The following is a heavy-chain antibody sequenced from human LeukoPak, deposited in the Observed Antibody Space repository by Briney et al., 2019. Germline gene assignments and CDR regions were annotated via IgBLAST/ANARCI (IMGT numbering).Heavy chain of an antibody. V-gene: IGHV1-2*02. Sequence: ASVKISCRASGYTFTGYYMHWVRQAPGQGLEWMGWINPNSGGTNYVQKFQGRVTMTRDTSISTAYMELSRLRSDDTAVYYCARLFPTECYFDYWGQGTLVTVSS. J-gene: IGHJ4*02. CDR2: INPNSGGT. D-gene: IGHD2-21*02. CDR3: ARLFPTECYFDY. CDR1: GYTFTGYY.